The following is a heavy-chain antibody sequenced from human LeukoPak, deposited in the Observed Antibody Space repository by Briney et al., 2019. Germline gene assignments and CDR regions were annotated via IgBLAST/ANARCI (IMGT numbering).Heavy chain of an antibody. CDR3: ARDGYGGNTDWFDP. CDR2: ISSSGSTI. Sequence: QPGGSLRLSCAASGFTFSSYEMNWVRQAPGKGLEWVSYISSSGSTIYYAGSVKGRFTISRDNAKNSLYLQMNSLRAEDTAVYYCARDGYGGNTDWFDPWGQGTLVTVSS. D-gene: IGHD4-23*01. J-gene: IGHJ5*02. CDR1: GFTFSSYE. V-gene: IGHV3-48*03.